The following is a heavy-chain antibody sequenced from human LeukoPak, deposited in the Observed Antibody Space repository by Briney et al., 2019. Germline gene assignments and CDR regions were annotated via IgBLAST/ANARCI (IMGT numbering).Heavy chain of an antibody. CDR3: ARDPYSSGWFDF. CDR1: GYTFGPYS. D-gene: IGHD6-19*01. CDR2: ISGDSSTT. Sequence: GSLRLSCAASGYTFGPYSANWVRQAPGKGLEWISYISGDSSTTHYADSVKGRFTISRDNAKNSLYLQMNSLRDEDTAVYYCARDPYSSGWFDFWGQGTLVTVSS. V-gene: IGHV3-48*02. J-gene: IGHJ4*02.